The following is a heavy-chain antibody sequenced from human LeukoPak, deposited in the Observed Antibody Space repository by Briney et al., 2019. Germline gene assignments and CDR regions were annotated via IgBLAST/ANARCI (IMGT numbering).Heavy chain of an antibody. V-gene: IGHV4-59*01. D-gene: IGHD6-6*01. CDR2: IYYSGST. J-gene: IGHJ5*02. CDR3: ARDIGIAARPSWFDP. Sequence: PSETLSLTCTVSGGSISNFYWSWIRQAAGKGLEWIGYIYYSGSTNYNPSLKSRVTISVDTSKNQFSLKLSSVTAADTAVYYCARDIGIAARPSWFDPWGQGTLVTVSS. CDR1: GGSISNFY.